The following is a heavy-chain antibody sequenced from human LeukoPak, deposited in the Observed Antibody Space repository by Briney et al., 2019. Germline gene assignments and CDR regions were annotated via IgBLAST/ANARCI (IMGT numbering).Heavy chain of an antibody. J-gene: IGHJ4*02. Sequence: ASVKVSCKASGGTFSSYAISWVRQAPGQGLEWMGGIIPIFGTANYGQKFQGRVTITADESTSTAYMELSSLRSEDTAVYYCARALGDYYDSSGYSNWGQGTLVTVSS. V-gene: IGHV1-69*13. CDR3: ARALGDYYDSSGYSN. CDR1: GGTFSSYA. CDR2: IIPIFGTA. D-gene: IGHD3-22*01.